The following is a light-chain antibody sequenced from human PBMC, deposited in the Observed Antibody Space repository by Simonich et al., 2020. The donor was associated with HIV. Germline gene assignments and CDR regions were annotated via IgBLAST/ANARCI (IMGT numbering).Light chain of an antibody. CDR1: SSDVGGYNY. CDR2: DVS. Sequence: QSALTQPRSVSGCPGQSFTISCTGTSSDVGGYNYVSWYQQHPGKAPKLMIYDVSKRPSGVTNRCSGAKSGNTASLTISRLRAEDEADYYCSSYTGISTVVFGGGTKLTVL. J-gene: IGLJ2*01. V-gene: IGLV2-11*01. CDR3: SSYTGISTVV.